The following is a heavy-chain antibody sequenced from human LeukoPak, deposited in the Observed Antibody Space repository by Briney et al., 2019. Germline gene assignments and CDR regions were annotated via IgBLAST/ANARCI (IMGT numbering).Heavy chain of an antibody. CDR2: ISSSSSYI. Sequence: GGSLRLSCAASGFTFSSYSMNWARQAPGKGLEWVSSISSSSSYIYYADSVKGRFTISRDNAKNSLYLQMNSLRAEDTAVYYCARSLWGFGGVILYYFDYWGQGTLVTVSS. D-gene: IGHD3-16*02. V-gene: IGHV3-21*01. CDR1: GFTFSSYS. J-gene: IGHJ4*02. CDR3: ARSLWGFGGVILYYFDY.